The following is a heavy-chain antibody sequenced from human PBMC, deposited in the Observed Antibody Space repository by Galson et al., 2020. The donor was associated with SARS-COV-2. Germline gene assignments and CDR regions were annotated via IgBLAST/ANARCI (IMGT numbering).Heavy chain of an antibody. D-gene: IGHD3-16*02. CDR1: GFTFSSYS. CDR2: ISSSSSYI. Sequence: AGGSLRLSCAASGFTFSSYSMNWVRQAPGKGLEWVSSISSSSSYIYYADSVKGRFTISRDNAKNSLYLQMNSLRAEDTAVYYCARDLNRDAWITFGGVIVGMAFDYWGQGTLVTVSS. J-gene: IGHJ4*02. V-gene: IGHV3-21*01. CDR3: ARDLNRDAWITFGGVIVGMAFDY.